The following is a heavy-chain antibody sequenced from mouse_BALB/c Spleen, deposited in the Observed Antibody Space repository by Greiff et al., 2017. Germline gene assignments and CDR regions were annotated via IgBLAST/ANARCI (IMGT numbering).Heavy chain of an antibody. CDR2: ILPGSGST. J-gene: IGHJ3*01. CDR1: GYTFSSYW. Sequence: QVQLKESGAELMKPGASVKISCKATGYTFSSYWVEWVKQRPGHGLEWIGEILPGSGSTNYNEKFKGKATFTADTSSNTAYMQLSSLTSEDSAVYYCARSTMITTSSYWGQGTLVTVSA. V-gene: IGHV1-9*01. D-gene: IGHD2-4*01. CDR3: ARSTMITTSSY.